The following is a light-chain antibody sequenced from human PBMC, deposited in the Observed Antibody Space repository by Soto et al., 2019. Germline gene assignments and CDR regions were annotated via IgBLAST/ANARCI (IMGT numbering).Light chain of an antibody. CDR2: AAS. CDR1: QDIGND. CDR3: LQDHNYPWT. Sequence: IQMTQSPSSLSESIIDRVTITCRASQDIGNDLGWYQQRPGEAPKLLLYAASTLRSGVPSRFSGSGSGTHFALTINSLQPEDSATYFCLQDHNYPWTFGQGTKVEI. V-gene: IGKV1-6*02. J-gene: IGKJ1*01.